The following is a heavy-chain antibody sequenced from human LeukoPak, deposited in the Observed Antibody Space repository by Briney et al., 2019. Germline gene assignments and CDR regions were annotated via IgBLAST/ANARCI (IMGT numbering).Heavy chain of an antibody. J-gene: IGHJ6*03. D-gene: IGHD6-13*01. CDR2: IWYDGSNK. CDR3: AREGWYVYYYYYMDV. V-gene: IGHV3-33*01. Sequence: GGSLRPSCAASGFTFSSYGMHWVRQAPGKGLEWVAVIWYDGSNKYYADSVKGRFTISRDNSKNTLYLQMNSLRAEDTAVYYCAREGWYVYYYYYMDVWGKGTTVTVSS. CDR1: GFTFSSYG.